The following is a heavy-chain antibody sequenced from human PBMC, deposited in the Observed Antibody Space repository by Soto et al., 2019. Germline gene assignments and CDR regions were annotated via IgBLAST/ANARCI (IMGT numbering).Heavy chain of an antibody. CDR3: AMVDVYVTPSPQDV. D-gene: IGHD3-16*01. V-gene: IGHV1-18*01. CDR1: GYTFTRYG. CDR2: INTYNGNT. J-gene: IGHJ6*02. Sequence: QVQLVQSGAEVKNPGASVKVSCKASGYTFTRYGIGWARQAPGQGLEWMGWINTYNGNTNYAQNVQARFTLTTDTSTSSAYMELRSLRSNDTAIYYCAMVDVYVTPSPQDVLGQGTTVIVSS.